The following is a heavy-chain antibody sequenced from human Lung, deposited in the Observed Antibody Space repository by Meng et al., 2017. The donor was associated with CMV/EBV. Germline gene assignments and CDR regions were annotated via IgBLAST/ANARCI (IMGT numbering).Heavy chain of an antibody. V-gene: IGHV4-39*07. CDR1: GGSISSSSYY. D-gene: IGHD5-24*01. Sequence: RLKRSGPGQVQLREPLSLTGSVSGGSISSSSYYWGWIRQSPGKGLEWIGSIYFSGNTYYNPSLKSRVTMSVGTAQNKFSLTLRSVTAADTAVYYCVTETGYNYDNWGQGALVTVSS. CDR2: IYFSGNT. CDR3: VTETGYNYDN. J-gene: IGHJ4*02.